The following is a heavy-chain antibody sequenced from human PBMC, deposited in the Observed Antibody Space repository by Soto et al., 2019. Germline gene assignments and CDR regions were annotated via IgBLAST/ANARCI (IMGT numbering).Heavy chain of an antibody. D-gene: IGHD3-22*01. Sequence: LRLSCAASGFTFSSYAMSWVRQAPGKGLEWVSAISGSGGSTYYADSVKGRFTISRGNSKNTLYLQMNSLRAEDTAVYYCAKAAGDYYDSSGYYSDAFDIWGQGTMVTVSS. CDR1: GFTFSSYA. J-gene: IGHJ3*02. CDR3: AKAAGDYYDSSGYYSDAFDI. CDR2: ISGSGGST. V-gene: IGHV3-23*01.